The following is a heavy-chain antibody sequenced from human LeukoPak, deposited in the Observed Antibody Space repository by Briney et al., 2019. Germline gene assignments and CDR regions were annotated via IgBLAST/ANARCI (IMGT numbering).Heavy chain of an antibody. CDR1: GFSLSTSGVG. CDR3: ARRTGGGYRGHAFDI. Sequence: SGPTLVKPTQTLTLTCTFSGFSLSTSGVGVGWIRQPPGKALEWLALIYWNDDKRYSPSLKSRLAITKDTSKNQVVLTMTNMDPVDTATYYCARRTGGGYRGHAFDIWGQGTMVTVSS. CDR2: IYWNDDK. V-gene: IGHV2-5*01. D-gene: IGHD5-12*01. J-gene: IGHJ3*02.